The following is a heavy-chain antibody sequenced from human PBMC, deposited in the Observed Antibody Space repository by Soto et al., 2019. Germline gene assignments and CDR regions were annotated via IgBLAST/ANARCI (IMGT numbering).Heavy chain of an antibody. D-gene: IGHD6-13*01. Sequence: EVQLVESGGGLVKPGGSLRLSCAASGFTFSSNSMNWVRQAPGKGLEWVSSISSSSSYIYYSDSVKGRFTISRDNAKNSLYLQMNSLRAEDTAVYYCARDGPAAAANYYGMDVWGQGTTVTVSS. J-gene: IGHJ6*02. V-gene: IGHV3-21*01. CDR2: ISSSSSYI. CDR3: ARDGPAAAANYYGMDV. CDR1: GFTFSSNS.